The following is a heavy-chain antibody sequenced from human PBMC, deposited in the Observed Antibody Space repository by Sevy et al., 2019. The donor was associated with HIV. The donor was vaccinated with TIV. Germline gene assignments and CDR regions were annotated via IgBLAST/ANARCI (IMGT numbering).Heavy chain of an antibody. D-gene: IGHD3-22*01. J-gene: IGHJ3*02. CDR2: IFGARGVI. V-gene: IGHV3-23*01. CDR1: GFTFTNYA. Sequence: GESLKISCAASGFTFTNYAMIWVRQAPGNGLEWVSTIFGARGVIYDADSLKGRFTISRDNSKNTLYLQMDSLRAEDTAVYYCAGGRYDSSGSFDAFDIWGQRTMVTVSS. CDR3: AGGRYDSSGSFDAFDI.